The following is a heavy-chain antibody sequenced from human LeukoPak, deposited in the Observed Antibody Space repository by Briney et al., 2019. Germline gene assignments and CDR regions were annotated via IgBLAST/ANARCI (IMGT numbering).Heavy chain of an antibody. Sequence: GGSLRLSCAASGVSFSTTDMSWVRQTPGKGLEWVSGISGTNGITYYADPVKGRFTISRDNSKNTLYLQMNSLKTEDTAVYYCTFYVWGSYRPFDYWGQGTLVTVSS. CDR2: ISGTNGIT. J-gene: IGHJ4*02. CDR3: TFYVWGSYRPFDY. D-gene: IGHD3-16*02. CDR1: GVSFSTTD. V-gene: IGHV3-23*01.